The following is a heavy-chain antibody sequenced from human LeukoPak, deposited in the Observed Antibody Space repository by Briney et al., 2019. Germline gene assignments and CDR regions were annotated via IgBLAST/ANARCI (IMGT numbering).Heavy chain of an antibody. J-gene: IGHJ4*02. CDR1: GFTFTSYW. D-gene: IGHD6-19*01. V-gene: IGHV3-7*05. Sequence: GGSLRLSCTASGFTFTSYWMTWVRQAPGRELEWVASIKEDGSEKQYVESVRGRFTISRDNAKNSLYLQMNSLRADDTAMYYCARDFRSKSSGYSYFDYWGQGALLTVSS. CDR2: IKEDGSEK. CDR3: ARDFRSKSSGYSYFDY.